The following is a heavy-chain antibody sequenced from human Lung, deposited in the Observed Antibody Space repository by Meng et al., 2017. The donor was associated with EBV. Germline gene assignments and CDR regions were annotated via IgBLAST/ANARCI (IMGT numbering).Heavy chain of an antibody. V-gene: IGHV1-2*06. CDR1: GYTFTGYY. CDR3: ARDLSGYYSFVDY. CDR2: INPNNGGA. Sequence: QVQLVQSGAEVKRPGASVKVSCKASGYTFTGYYMQWVRQAPGQGLEWMGRINPNNGGANYAQQFQGRVTMTTDTSISTAYMELSRLRSDDTAVYYCARDLSGYYSFVDYWGQGTLGTVSP. J-gene: IGHJ4*02. D-gene: IGHD3-22*01.